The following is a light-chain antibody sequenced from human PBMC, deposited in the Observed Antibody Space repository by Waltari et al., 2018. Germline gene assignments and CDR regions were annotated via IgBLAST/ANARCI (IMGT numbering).Light chain of an antibody. CDR3: MQGTQSPYT. CDR1: PSLVHSNGNTY. Sequence: DLVMIQTSLSLSVTPGQPASIPCNSSPSLVHSNGNTYLHWYLQKPGQSPQLPIYEVSNRLSGVPDKFSGSGSGTEFTLQVSRVEAGDVGVYYCMQGTQSPYTFGGGTKVDIK. CDR2: EVS. V-gene: IGKV2D-29*02. J-gene: IGKJ4*01.